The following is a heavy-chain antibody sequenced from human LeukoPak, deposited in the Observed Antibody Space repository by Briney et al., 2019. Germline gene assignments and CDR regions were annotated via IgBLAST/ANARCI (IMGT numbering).Heavy chain of an antibody. J-gene: IGHJ2*01. D-gene: IGHD6-13*01. V-gene: IGHV4-59*08. CDR3: ARRSSTPNWYFDL. CDR2: IYYSGST. CDR1: GGSISSYY. Sequence: SETLSLTCTVSGGSISSYYWSWIRQPPGKGLEWIGYIYYSGSTNYNPSLESRVTISMDTSKNQFSLKVTSVTAADTAVYYCARRSSTPNWYFDLWGRGTLVTVSS.